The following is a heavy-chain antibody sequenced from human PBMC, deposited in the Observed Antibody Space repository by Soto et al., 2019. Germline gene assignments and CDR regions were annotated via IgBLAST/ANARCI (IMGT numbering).Heavy chain of an antibody. CDR3: AKGAWIQLWGVEDY. J-gene: IGHJ4*02. CDR1: GFTFSSYG. Sequence: VQLVESGGGLVQPGGSLRLSCAASGFTFSSYGMHWVRQAPGKGLEWVAVISYDGSNKYYADSVKGRFTISRDNSKNTLYLQMNSLRAEDTAVYYCAKGAWIQLWGVEDYWGQGTLVTVSS. V-gene: IGHV3-30*18. CDR2: ISYDGSNK. D-gene: IGHD5-18*01.